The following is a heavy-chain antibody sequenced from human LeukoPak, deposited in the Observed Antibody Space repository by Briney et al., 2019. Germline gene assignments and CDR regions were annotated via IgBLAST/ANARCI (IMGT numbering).Heavy chain of an antibody. CDR2: IYSGGST. Sequence: QPGGSLRLSWAASGFTVSSNYMSWVRQAPGKGLEWVSVIYSGGSTYYADSVKGRFTISRDNSKNTLYLQMNSMRADDTAVYYCASTFYGDSPPDWGQGTLVTVSS. J-gene: IGHJ4*02. V-gene: IGHV3-66*01. CDR1: GFTVSSNY. D-gene: IGHD4-17*01. CDR3: ASTFYGDSPPD.